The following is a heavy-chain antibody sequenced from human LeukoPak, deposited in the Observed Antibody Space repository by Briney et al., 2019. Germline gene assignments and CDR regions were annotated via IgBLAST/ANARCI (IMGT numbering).Heavy chain of an antibody. J-gene: IGHJ4*02. V-gene: IGHV3-74*01. CDR1: GFIFRDYW. CDR2: IDRDGFPT. Sequence: RGSLRLSCAASGFIFRDYWMLWVRQAPGKGLIWVSRIDRDGFPTIYADSVKGRFTVSRNNARNTLYLQMNNLRDEDSAVYYCAASRWSGALDFWGKGSLVTVSS. D-gene: IGHD3-3*01. CDR3: AASRWSGALDF.